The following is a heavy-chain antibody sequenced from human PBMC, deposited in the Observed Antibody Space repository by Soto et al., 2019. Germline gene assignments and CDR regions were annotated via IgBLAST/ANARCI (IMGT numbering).Heavy chain of an antibody. CDR3: ARDSQDIVVVPAAMFGYYYGMDV. J-gene: IGHJ6*02. CDR1: GYTFTSYA. D-gene: IGHD2-2*01. V-gene: IGHV1-3*01. CDR2: INAGNGNT. Sequence: GASVKVSCKASGYTFTSYAMHWVRQAPGQRLEWMGWINAGNGNTNYAQKLQGRVTMTTDTSTSTAYMELRSLRSDDTAVYYCARDSQDIVVVPAAMFGYYYGMDVWGQGTTVTVSS.